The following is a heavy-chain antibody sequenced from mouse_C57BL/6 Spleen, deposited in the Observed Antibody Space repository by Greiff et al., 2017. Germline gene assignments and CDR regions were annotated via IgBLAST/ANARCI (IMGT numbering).Heavy chain of an antibody. CDR2: ISDGGSYT. D-gene: IGHD2-1*01. Sequence: EVKLMESGGGLVKPGGSLKLSCAASGFTFSSYAMSWVRQTPEKRLEWVATISDGGSYTYYPDNVKGRFTISRDNAKNNLYLQMSHLKSEDTAMYYCARDTYGKHLLYYAMDYWGQGTSVTVSS. J-gene: IGHJ4*01. V-gene: IGHV5-4*01. CDR1: GFTFSSYA. CDR3: ARDTYGKHLLYYAMDY.